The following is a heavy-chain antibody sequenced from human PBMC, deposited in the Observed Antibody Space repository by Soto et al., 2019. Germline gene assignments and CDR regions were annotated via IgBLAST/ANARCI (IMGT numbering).Heavy chain of an antibody. CDR3: ARRHLAVAVSPWFDP. Sequence: QVTLKESGPVLVKPTETLTLRCTVSGLSITDSEMGVSWIRQPPGQPLEWLAHIASSGEKSYRKFLKSRLAISKDTSKSQIVLTMTNMDPADTATYYCARRHLAVAVSPWFDPWGQGIPVTVSS. CDR2: IASSGEK. V-gene: IGHV2-26*01. J-gene: IGHJ5*02. D-gene: IGHD6-19*01. CDR1: GLSITDSEMG.